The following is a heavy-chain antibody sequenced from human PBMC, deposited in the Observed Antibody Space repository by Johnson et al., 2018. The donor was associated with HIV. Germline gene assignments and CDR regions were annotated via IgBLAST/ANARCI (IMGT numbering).Heavy chain of an antibody. CDR3: ARDGGFVGAFDI. Sequence: QVQLVESGGGVVQPGRSLRLSCAASGFTFSSYAMHWVRQAQGKGLEWVAVISYDGSNKYYADSVKGRFTISRDNSKNTLYLQMNSLRAEDTAVYYCARDGGFVGAFDIWGQGTMVTVAS. CDR2: ISYDGSNK. D-gene: IGHD3-16*01. CDR1: GFTFSSYA. J-gene: IGHJ3*02. V-gene: IGHV3-30-3*01.